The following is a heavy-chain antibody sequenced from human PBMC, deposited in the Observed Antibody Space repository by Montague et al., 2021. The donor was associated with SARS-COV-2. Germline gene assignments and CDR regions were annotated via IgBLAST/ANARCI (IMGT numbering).Heavy chain of an antibody. D-gene: IGHD2-21*01. CDR2: TYYRSKWYN. CDR3: ARPSMVSRNYYYYGIDV. CDR1: GDSVSSNIAT. Sequence: CAISGDSVSSNIATWNWIRQSPSRGLERLGRTYYRSKWYNDYAESVKSRITIDPDTSKHQFSLHLNSVTPEDTAVYYCARPSMVSRNYYYYGIDVWGQGTTVTVSS. V-gene: IGHV6-1*01. J-gene: IGHJ6*02.